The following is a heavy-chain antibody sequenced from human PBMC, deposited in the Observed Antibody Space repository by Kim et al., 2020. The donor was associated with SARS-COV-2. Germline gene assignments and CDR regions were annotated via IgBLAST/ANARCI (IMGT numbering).Heavy chain of an antibody. J-gene: IGHJ4*02. Sequence: SETLSLTCTVSDDSIRESYWWSWVRQPPGKGLEWIGEVYQRGKTNYNPSLRSRIAISIDQSKGQFSLKMTSVTAADTAVYYCSRHKRGGNAFDYWGQGTLVAVSS. CDR2: VYQRGKT. CDR1: DDSIRESYW. V-gene: IGHV4-4*02. CDR3: SRHKRGGNAFDY. D-gene: IGHD2-15*01.